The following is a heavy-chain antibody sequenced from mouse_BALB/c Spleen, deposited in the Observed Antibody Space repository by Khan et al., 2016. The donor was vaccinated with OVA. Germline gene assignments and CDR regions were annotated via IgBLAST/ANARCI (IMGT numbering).Heavy chain of an antibody. Sequence: VQLQQSGPELVKPGASVKMSCKASGYTFTSYVMHWVKQKPRQGLEWIGYISPNSDGSKYNEKFRGKATLTSDKSSSTAYLEISSLTSEDSAVYYCVRSLFYYGSAYEGFAYWGQGTLVTVSA. J-gene: IGHJ3*01. CDR3: VRSLFYYGSAYEGFAY. V-gene: IGHV1S136*01. CDR2: ISPNSDGS. D-gene: IGHD1-1*01. CDR1: GYTFTSYV.